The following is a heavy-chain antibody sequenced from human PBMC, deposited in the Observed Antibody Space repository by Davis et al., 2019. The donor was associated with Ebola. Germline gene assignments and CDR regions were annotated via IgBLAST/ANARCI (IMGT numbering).Heavy chain of an antibody. CDR2: IDPSDSYT. V-gene: IGHV5-10-1*01. D-gene: IGHD5-12*01. CDR3: ARLEWLRGDFDY. Sequence: PAGSLRLSCKGSGYSFTSYWISWVRQMPGKGLEWMGRIDPSDSYTNYSPSFQGHVTISADKSISTAYLQWSSLKASDTAMYYCARLEWLRGDFDYWGREPWSPSRQ. J-gene: IGHJ4*02. CDR1: GYSFTSYW.